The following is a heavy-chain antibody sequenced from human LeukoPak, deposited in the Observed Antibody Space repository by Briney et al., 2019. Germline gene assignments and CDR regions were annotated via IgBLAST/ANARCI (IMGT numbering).Heavy chain of an antibody. Sequence: SETLSLTCTVSGYSISSGYYWGWIRQPPGKGLEWIGSIYHSGSTYYNPSLKSRVTISVDTSKNQFSLKLSSVTAADTAVYYCARGPMGATYDAFDIWGPGTMVTVSS. J-gene: IGHJ3*02. CDR3: ARGPMGATYDAFDI. V-gene: IGHV4-38-2*02. CDR1: GYSISSGYY. CDR2: IYHSGST. D-gene: IGHD1-26*01.